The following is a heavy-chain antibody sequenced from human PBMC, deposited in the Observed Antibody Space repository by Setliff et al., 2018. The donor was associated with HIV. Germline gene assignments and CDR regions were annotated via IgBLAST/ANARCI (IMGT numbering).Heavy chain of an antibody. CDR2: IHYSGST. Sequence: ASETLSLTCTVSGGSIRSGGYYWSWIRQHPGKGPEWIAYIHYSGSTYYNPSLKSRVIISVDTSKNQFSLKMSSVTAADTAVYYCARMVVSTSYYFDYWGQGALVTVSS. V-gene: IGHV4-31*03. CDR1: GGSIRSGGYY. CDR3: ARMVVSTSYYFDY. J-gene: IGHJ4*02. D-gene: IGHD5-12*01.